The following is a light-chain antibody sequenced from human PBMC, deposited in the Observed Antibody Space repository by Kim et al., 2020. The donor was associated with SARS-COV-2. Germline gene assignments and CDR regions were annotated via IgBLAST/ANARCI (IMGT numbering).Light chain of an antibody. J-gene: IGLJ3*02. V-gene: IGLV1-44*01. CDR3: AAWDDSLNGWV. CDR2: SND. Sequence: QSVLTQPPSASGTPGQRVTISCSGSSSNIGSNTVNWYQQLPGTAPKLLIYSNDHRPSGVPDRFSGSKSGTSASLAISGLQSDDEADYYCAAWDDSLNGWVFGGGTQLTVL. CDR1: SSNIGSNT.